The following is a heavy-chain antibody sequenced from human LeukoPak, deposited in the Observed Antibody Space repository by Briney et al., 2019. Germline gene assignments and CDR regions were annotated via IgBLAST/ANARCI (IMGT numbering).Heavy chain of an antibody. CDR3: ARDGSRGNLVTAPDF. J-gene: IGHJ4*02. CDR1: GFTFSSYA. Sequence: GGSLRLSYAASGFTFSSYAMSWVRQAPGKGLEWVSAISGSGGSTYYADSVKGRFTISRDNAKNSLYLQMNSLRAEDTAVYYCARDGSRGNLVTAPDFWGQGTLVTVSS. CDR2: ISGSGGST. D-gene: IGHD2-21*02. V-gene: IGHV3-23*01.